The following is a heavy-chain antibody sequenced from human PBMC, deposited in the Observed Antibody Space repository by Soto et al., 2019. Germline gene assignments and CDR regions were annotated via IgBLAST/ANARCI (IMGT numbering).Heavy chain of an antibody. Sequence: QVQLAQSGAEVKKPGSSVKVSCKASGASFSSHSISWVRQAPGQGFEWMGGIIPIFGTTHHAQNFQGRVTMTADKSTNTAYMALSSLRSEDTALYYCATILGGFFEYWGQGTQVTVSS. CDR1: GASFSSHS. V-gene: IGHV1-69*06. J-gene: IGHJ4*02. CDR2: IIPIFGTT. CDR3: ATILGGFFEY. D-gene: IGHD3-3*01.